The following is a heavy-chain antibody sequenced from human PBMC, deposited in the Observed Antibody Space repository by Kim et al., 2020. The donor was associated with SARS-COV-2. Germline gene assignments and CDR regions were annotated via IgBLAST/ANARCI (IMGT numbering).Heavy chain of an antibody. CDR2: ISGSGGST. CDR1: GFTFSTYG. CDR3: AKAGDRWDFGY. V-gene: IGHV3-23*01. Sequence: GGSLRLSCAASGFTFSTYGMDWVRQAPGKGLEWVSAISGSGGSTYYADSVKGRFTISRDNSKNTLYLQMNSLRAEDTAVYYCAKAGDRWDFGYWGQGTLVTVSS. J-gene: IGHJ4*02. D-gene: IGHD2-21*01.